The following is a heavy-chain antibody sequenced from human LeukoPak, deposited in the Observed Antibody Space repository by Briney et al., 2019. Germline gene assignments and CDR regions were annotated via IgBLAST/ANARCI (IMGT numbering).Heavy chain of an antibody. CDR3: AKYSSGYYLWFDY. CDR2: ISGSGGST. J-gene: IGHJ4*02. CDR1: GFTFNSYA. V-gene: IGHV3-23*01. D-gene: IGHD3-22*01. Sequence: GGSLRLSCAASGFTFNSYAMSWVRQAPGKGLEWVSAISGSGGSTYYADSVKGRFTISRDNSKNTLYLQMNSLRAEDTAVYYCAKYSSGYYLWFDYWGQGTLVTVSS.